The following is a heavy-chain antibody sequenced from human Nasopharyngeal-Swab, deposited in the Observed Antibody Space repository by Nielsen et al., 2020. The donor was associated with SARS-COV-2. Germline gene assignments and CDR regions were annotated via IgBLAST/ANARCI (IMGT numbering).Heavy chain of an antibody. V-gene: IGHV3-21*01. Sequence: GESLKISCAASGFTFSSYSMNWVRQAPGKGLEWVSSISSSSSYIYYADSVKGRFTISRDNAKNSLYLQMNSLRAEDTAVYYCARAGEVWYYYDSSGYYNAFDIWGQGTMVTVSS. CDR3: ARAGEVWYYYDSSGYYNAFDI. D-gene: IGHD3-22*01. CDR2: ISSSSSYI. CDR1: GFTFSSYS. J-gene: IGHJ3*02.